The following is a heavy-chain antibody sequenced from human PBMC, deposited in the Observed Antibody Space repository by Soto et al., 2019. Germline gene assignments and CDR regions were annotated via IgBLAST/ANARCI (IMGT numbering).Heavy chain of an antibody. V-gene: IGHV3-30*18. CDR1: GFTFSSYG. CDR2: ISYDGSNK. CDR3: AKEAVTTPYYFDY. D-gene: IGHD3-3*01. J-gene: IGHJ4*02. Sequence: QVQLVESGGGVVQPGRSLRLSCAASGFTFSSYGMHWVRQAPGKGLEWVAVISYDGSNKYYADSVKGRFTISRDNSKNPLYLQMNSLRAEDPAVYYCAKEAVTTPYYFDYWGQGTLVTVSS.